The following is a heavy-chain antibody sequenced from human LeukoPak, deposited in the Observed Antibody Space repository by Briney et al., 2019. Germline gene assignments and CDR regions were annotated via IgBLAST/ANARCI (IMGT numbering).Heavy chain of an antibody. CDR2: IYTSGST. Sequence: SQTLSLTCTVSGGSISSGSYYWSWIRQPAGKGLEWIGRIYTSGSTNYNPSLKSRVTISVDTSKTQFSLKLSSVTAADTAVYYCASRSTVTSLLYAFDIWGQGTMVTVSS. V-gene: IGHV4-61*02. CDR1: GGSISSGSYY. D-gene: IGHD4-17*01. J-gene: IGHJ3*02. CDR3: ASRSTVTSLLYAFDI.